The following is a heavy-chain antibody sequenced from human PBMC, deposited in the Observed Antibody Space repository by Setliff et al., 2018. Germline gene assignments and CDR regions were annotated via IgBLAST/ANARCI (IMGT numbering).Heavy chain of an antibody. CDR1: SGSISSDNYY. D-gene: IGHD6-13*01. Sequence: SETLSLTCTVSSGSISSDNYYWGWIRQPPGKGLEWIGTLSYNGNTNYNPSPKSRVTISIDTSKNQFSLKLSSVTASDTAVYYCARDTAAAGLDYWGQGTLVTVSS. V-gene: IGHV4-39*07. J-gene: IGHJ4*02. CDR2: LSYNGNT. CDR3: ARDTAAAGLDY.